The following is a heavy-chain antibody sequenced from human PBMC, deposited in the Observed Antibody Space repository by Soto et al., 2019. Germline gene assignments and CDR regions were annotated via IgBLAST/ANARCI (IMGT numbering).Heavy chain of an antibody. CDR2: IYGGGTT. J-gene: IGHJ4*02. D-gene: IGHD6-19*01. V-gene: IGHV3-53*01. CDR1: GFAVSSKY. Sequence: EVQLVESGGGLIQPGGSLRLSCAASGFAVSSKYMTWVRQAPGKGLEWVSVIYGGGTTYYADSVKGRFTISRDTSKNTLYLHMNSLRAEDTAVYYCVQTTGWPGFDFWRQGTLVNVSS. CDR3: VQTTGWPGFDF.